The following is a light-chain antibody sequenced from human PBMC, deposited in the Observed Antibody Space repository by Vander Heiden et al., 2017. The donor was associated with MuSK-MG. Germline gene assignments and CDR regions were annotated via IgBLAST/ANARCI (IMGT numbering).Light chain of an antibody. Sequence: SYVLTQPPPVSVAPGQTARITCGENNIGGNTVHWYQQKPGQAPVLVVYDDNDRPSGIPERFSGSNSGNTATLTISRVEAGDEADYYCQVWDSSSDPVVFGGGTKLTVL. J-gene: IGLJ2*01. CDR1: NIGGNT. V-gene: IGLV3-21*02. CDR2: DDN. CDR3: QVWDSSSDPVV.